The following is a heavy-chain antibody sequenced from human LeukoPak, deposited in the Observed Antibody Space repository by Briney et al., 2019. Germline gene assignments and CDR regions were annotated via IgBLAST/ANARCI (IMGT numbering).Heavy chain of an antibody. J-gene: IGHJ6*02. CDR3: ARWAPYYDSSGYYYYYGMDV. Sequence: GGSLRLSCAASGFTFSSYSMNWVRQAPGKGLEWVSYISSSSSTIYYADSVKGRFTISRDSARNSLYLQMNSLRAEDAAVYYCARWAPYYDSSGYYYYYGMDVWGQGTTVTVSS. CDR1: GFTFSSYS. V-gene: IGHV3-48*01. D-gene: IGHD3-22*01. CDR2: ISSSSSTI.